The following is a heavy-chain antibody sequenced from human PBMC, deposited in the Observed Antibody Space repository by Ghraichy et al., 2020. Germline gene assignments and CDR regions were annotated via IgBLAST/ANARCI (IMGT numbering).Heavy chain of an antibody. CDR2: INPSSGDT. D-gene: IGHD1-7*01. V-gene: IGHV1-2*06. Sequence: ASVKVSCKASGYTFIGYYIHWVRQAPGQGLEWMGRINPSSGDTNYAQKFQGRVTMTRDTSISTAYMELSRLRSDDTAVYYCARDYVAGTAKFDPWGQGTLVTVSS. CDR1: GYTFIGYY. CDR3: ARDYVAGTAKFDP. J-gene: IGHJ5*02.